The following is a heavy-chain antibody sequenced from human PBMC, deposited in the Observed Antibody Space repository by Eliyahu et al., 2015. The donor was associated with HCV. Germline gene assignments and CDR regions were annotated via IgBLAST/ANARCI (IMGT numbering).Heavy chain of an antibody. D-gene: IGHD5-18*01. CDR3: ARDQGDAMVPIHGLDV. CDR2: MWFDGKNE. J-gene: IGHJ6*02. CDR1: GFRVSNYG. Sequence: QVQLVESGGGVVRPGKSLRLSCAASGFRVSNYGIHWVRQAPGKGLEWVAVMWFDGKNEAYADSAKGRFSPSSDNSKNTLFLQMNSLRGEDTGVYFCARDQGDAMVPIHGLDVWGQGTTVTVSS. V-gene: IGHV3-33*01.